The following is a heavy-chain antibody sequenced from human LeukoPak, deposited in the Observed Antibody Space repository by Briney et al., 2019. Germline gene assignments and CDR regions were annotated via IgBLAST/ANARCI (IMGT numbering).Heavy chain of an antibody. D-gene: IGHD4-17*01. CDR3: AREDDYAGAFDI. V-gene: IGHV3-21*01. J-gene: IGHJ3*02. CDR2: ISSSSSYI. CDR1: GFTFSSYS. Sequence: GGSLRLSYAASGFTFSSYSMNWVRQAPGKGLEWVSSISSSSSYIYYADSVKGRFTISRDNAKNSLYLQMNSLRAEDTAVYYCAREDDYAGAFDIWGQGTMVTVSS.